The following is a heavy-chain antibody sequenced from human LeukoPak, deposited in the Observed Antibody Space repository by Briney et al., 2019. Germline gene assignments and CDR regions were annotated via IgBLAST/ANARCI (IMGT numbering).Heavy chain of an antibody. CDR1: GGSINSSY. V-gene: IGHV4-59*08. CDR3: ATWGIAVAGTFDY. D-gene: IGHD6-19*01. CDR2: IYYSGST. J-gene: IGHJ4*02. Sequence: PSETLSLTCTVSGGSINSSYWNWIRQPPGKGLEWIGYIYYSGSTNYNPSFKSRVAISVDTSKNQFSLKLSSVTAADTAVYYCATWGIAVAGTFDYWGQGTLVTVST.